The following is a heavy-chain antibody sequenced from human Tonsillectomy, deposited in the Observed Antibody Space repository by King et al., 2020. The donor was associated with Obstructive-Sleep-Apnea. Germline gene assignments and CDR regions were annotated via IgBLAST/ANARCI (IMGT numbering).Heavy chain of an antibody. V-gene: IGHV5-10-1*01. CDR1: GYTFASHW. CDR3: ARVTTQGATTLFDLDV. CDR2: IDPSDSYT. D-gene: IGHD4-17*01. J-gene: IGHJ6*02. Sequence: DVQLVQSGAEMKKPGESLRISCKTSGYTFASHWISWVRQMPGKGLEWMGRIDPSDSYTTYSPSFQGHVTMSGDKSISTAYLQWSSLKASDTAIYYCARVTTQGATTLFDLDVWGQGTTVTVSS.